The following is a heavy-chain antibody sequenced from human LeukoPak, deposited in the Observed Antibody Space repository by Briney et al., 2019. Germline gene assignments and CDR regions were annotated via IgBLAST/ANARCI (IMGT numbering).Heavy chain of an antibody. D-gene: IGHD2-15*01. CDR2: TYYRSKWSN. V-gene: IGHV6-1*01. Sequence: QTLSLTCAISGDSVSNKDAAWNWIRQSPSRGLEWLGRTYYRSKWSNDYAVSVKSRITINPDTSKNQFSLQLRSVTPDDTAVYYCARQSLGYVDYWGQGSRVTVSS. J-gene: IGHJ4*02. CDR1: GDSVSNKDAA. CDR3: ARQSLGYVDY.